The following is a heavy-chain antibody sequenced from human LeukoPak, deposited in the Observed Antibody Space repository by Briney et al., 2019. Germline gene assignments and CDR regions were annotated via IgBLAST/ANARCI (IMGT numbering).Heavy chain of an antibody. J-gene: IGHJ4*02. CDR1: GGSISSHY. D-gene: IGHD2-2*02. V-gene: IGHV4-59*11. CDR3: ARWTRGCSRTSCYTGGIDY. CDR2: IYYSGST. Sequence: NPSETLSLTCTVSGGSISSHYWSWIRQPPGKGLEWIGYIYYSGSTNYNPSLKSRVTISVDTSKNQFSLKLSSVTAADTAVYYCARWTRGCSRTSCYTGGIDYWGQGTLVTVSS.